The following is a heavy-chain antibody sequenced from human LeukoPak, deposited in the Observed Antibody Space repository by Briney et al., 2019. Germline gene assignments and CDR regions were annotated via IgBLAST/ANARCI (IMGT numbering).Heavy chain of an antibody. CDR1: GFTFSYYG. CDR2: ISTDGTNK. J-gene: IGHJ4*02. V-gene: IGHV3-30*18. D-gene: IGHD3-10*01. Sequence: GGSLRLSCAASGFTFSYYGLHWVRQAPGKGLEWLALISTDGTNKDYADSVKGRFTISRDNSKNTLYLQMNSLRPEDTAVYYCAKDSSTTWFGGDSKWGQGTLVTVSS. CDR3: AKDSSTTWFGGDSK.